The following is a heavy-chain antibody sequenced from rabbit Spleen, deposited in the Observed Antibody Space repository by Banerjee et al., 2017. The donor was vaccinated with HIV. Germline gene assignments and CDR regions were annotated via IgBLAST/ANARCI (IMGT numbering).Heavy chain of an antibody. D-gene: IGHD2-1*01. CDR2: IVPIFGVT. J-gene: IGHJ4*01. CDR1: GFDFSTYS. Sequence: QSLEESGGGLVKPGASLTLTCKASGFDFSTYSMSWVRQAPGKGLEWIGYIVPIFGVTYYASWVNGRFTISSHNAQNTLYLQLNSLTAADTATYFCVRDLGYDDYSEKGYFNLWGQGTLVTVS. V-gene: IGHV1S7*01. CDR3: VRDLGYDDYSEKGYFNL.